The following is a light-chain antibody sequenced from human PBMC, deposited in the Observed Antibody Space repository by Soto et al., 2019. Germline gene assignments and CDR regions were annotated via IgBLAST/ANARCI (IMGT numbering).Light chain of an antibody. CDR3: SSYAGNNNLV. J-gene: IGLJ2*01. CDR2: EVS. V-gene: IGLV2-8*01. Sequence: QSALTQPPSASGSPGQSVTISCTGASSDVGGYNYVSWHQQHPGKAPKLMIYEVSKRPSGVPDRFSGSKSGNTASLTVSGLQAEDEADYYCSSYAGNNNLVFGGGTQLTVL. CDR1: SSDVGGYNY.